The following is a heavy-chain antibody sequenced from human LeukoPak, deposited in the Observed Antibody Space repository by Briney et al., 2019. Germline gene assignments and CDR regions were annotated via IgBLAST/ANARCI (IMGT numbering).Heavy chain of an antibody. V-gene: IGHV3-23*01. CDR2: ISGSGGST. CDR3: AKWTCSSTSCHLGPHFDY. D-gene: IGHD2-2*01. CDR1: GFTFSSYA. Sequence: QPGGSLRLSCAASGFTFSSYAMSWVRQAPGKGLEWVSAISGSGGSTYYADSVKGRFTISRDNSKNTLYLQMNSLRAEDTAVYYCAKWTCSSTSCHLGPHFDYWGQGTLVTVSS. J-gene: IGHJ4*02.